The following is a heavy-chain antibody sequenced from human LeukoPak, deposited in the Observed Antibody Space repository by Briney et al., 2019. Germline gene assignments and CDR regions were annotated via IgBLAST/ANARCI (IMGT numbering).Heavy chain of an antibody. CDR2: IYSGGST. V-gene: IGHV3-66*02. CDR1: GCTVSSNF. Sequence: GGSLILSCAASGCTVSSNFMSWVRQAPGKGLELVSVIYSGGSTYYADSVKGRFTISRDNSKNTLYLQMHSLRAEDTAVYYCAREIAAAGLGYWGQGTLVTVCS. J-gene: IGHJ4*02. CDR3: AREIAAAGLGY. D-gene: IGHD6-13*01.